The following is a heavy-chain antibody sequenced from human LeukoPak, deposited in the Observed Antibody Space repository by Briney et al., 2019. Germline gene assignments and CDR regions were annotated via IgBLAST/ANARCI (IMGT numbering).Heavy chain of an antibody. Sequence: ASVKVSCKASGYTFTSYYMHWVRQAPGQGLEWMGIINPSGGSTSYAQKFQGRVTMTRDTSTSTVYMELSSLRSEDTAVYYCARVGSSSLQSTQLISFDYWGQGTLVTASS. V-gene: IGHV1-46*01. CDR2: INPSGGST. J-gene: IGHJ4*02. CDR3: ARVGSSSLQSTQLISFDY. CDR1: GYTFTSYY. D-gene: IGHD6-13*01.